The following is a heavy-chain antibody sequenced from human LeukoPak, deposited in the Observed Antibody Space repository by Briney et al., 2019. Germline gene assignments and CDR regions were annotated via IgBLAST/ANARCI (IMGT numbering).Heavy chain of an antibody. CDR1: GGSISGYY. J-gene: IGHJ4*02. V-gene: IGHV4-59*01. CDR3: ARHRFGHLFDY. D-gene: IGHD3-16*01. CDR2: VYHTGHT. Sequence: SETLSLTCTVSGGSISGYYWSWIRQPPGKGLEWIGYVYHTGHTHYSPSLKSRVTVSLDTSRNQVSLILSSVTAADTAVYYCARHRFGHLFDYWGQGTLVFVSS.